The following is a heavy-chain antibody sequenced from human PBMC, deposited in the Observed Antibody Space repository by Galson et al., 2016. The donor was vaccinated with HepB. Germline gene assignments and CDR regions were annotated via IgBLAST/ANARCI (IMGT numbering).Heavy chain of an antibody. D-gene: IGHD3-3*01. CDR1: GFTFGNHG. J-gene: IGHJ6*02. Sequence: SLRLSCAASGFTFGNHGMHWVRQAPGKGLEWVAVISYGGSNKYYADSVKGRFTISRDNSKNRLYLQMNSLRPEDTAVYFCAKELRPPFGVILISYNMDVRGQGTTVTVSS. V-gene: IGHV3-30*18. CDR3: AKELRPPFGVILISYNMDV. CDR2: ISYGGSNK.